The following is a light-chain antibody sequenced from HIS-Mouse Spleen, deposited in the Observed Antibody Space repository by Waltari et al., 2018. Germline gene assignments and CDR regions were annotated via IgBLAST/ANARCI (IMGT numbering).Light chain of an antibody. V-gene: IGLV3-21*03. CDR1: NIGSKR. Sequence: SYVLTQPPSVSVAPGKTARITCGGNNIGSKRVHWYQQKPGQAPVLGVYDVSDRPSGIPERFSGSNSGNTATLTISRVEAGDEADYYCQVWDSSSDHVVFGGGTKLTVL. J-gene: IGLJ2*01. CDR3: QVWDSSSDHVV. CDR2: DVS.